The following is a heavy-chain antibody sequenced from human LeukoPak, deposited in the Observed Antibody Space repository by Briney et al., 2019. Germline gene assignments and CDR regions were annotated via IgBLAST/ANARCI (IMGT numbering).Heavy chain of an antibody. D-gene: IGHD3-22*01. CDR2: IYYSGST. Sequence: PSETLSLTCTVSGGSISSSNYYWGWIRQPPGKGLEWIGSIYYSGSTYYNPSLKSRVTISVVTSKNQFSLKLSSVAAADTAVYYCASSYYYDRNYAFDIWGQGTMVTVSS. J-gene: IGHJ3*02. V-gene: IGHV4-39*01. CDR1: GGSISSSNYY. CDR3: ASSYYYDRNYAFDI.